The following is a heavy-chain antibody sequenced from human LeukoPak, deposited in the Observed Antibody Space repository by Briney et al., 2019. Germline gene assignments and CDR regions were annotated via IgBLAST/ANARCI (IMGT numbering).Heavy chain of an antibody. CDR1: GYTFTSYG. CDR2: ISAYNGNT. V-gene: IGHV1-18*01. D-gene: IGHD3-3*01. Sequence: ASVKVSCKASGYTFTSYGISWVRQAPGQGLEWMGWISAYNGNTNYAQKLQGRVTMTTDTSTSTVYMELSSLRSEDTAVYYCARGEADYDFWSGYTGFDYWGQGTLVTVSS. J-gene: IGHJ4*02. CDR3: ARGEADYDFWSGYTGFDY.